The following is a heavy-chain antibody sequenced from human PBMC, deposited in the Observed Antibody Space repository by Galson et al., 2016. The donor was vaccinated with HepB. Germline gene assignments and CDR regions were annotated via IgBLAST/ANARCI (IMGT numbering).Heavy chain of an antibody. D-gene: IGHD2/OR15-2a*01. V-gene: IGHV4-31*03. Sequence: TLSLTCTVSGGSISSENSYWSWIRQYPGKGLEWFGFIYYTGRTYYNPSLKSRVTISVDMSKNQFSLNLRSVTAADTAVYYCARWHFSAGDYWCQGILVTVSS. CDR3: ARWHFSAGDY. J-gene: IGHJ4*02. CDR1: GGSISSENSY. CDR2: IYYTGRT.